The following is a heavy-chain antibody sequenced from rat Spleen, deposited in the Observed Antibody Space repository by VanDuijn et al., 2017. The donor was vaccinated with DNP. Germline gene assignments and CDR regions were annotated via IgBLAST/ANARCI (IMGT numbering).Heavy chain of an antibody. CDR3: TRASGSPFAY. V-gene: IGHV2-43*01. J-gene: IGHJ3*01. CDR2: MWTGGST. D-gene: IGHD1-4*01. Sequence: QVQLKESGPGLVQPSQTLSLTCTVPGFSINSYHVIWVRQPPGKGLEGMGVMWTGGSTAYSSLLKSRLSISRDTSKSQVFLKMDSLQTEDTAIYFCTRASGSPFAYWGQGTLVTVSS. CDR1: GFSINSYH.